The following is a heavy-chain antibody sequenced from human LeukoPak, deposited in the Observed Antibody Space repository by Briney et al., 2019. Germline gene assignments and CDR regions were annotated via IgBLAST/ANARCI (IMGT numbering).Heavy chain of an antibody. CDR2: IYSGGST. J-gene: IGHJ3*02. CDR1: GFTVSSNY. V-gene: IGHV3-66*01. Sequence: GGSLRLSCAASGFTVSSNYMSWVRQAPGKGLEWVSVIYSGGSTYYADSVKGRFTISRDNAKNSLYLQMNSLRAEDTAVYYCAREYRYGSGWPDAFDIWGQGTMVTVSS. D-gene: IGHD6-19*01. CDR3: AREYRYGSGWPDAFDI.